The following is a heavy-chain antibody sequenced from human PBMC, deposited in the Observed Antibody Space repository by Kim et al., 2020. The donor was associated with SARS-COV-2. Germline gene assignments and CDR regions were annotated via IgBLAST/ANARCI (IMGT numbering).Heavy chain of an antibody. CDR2: TYYRSKWYN. CDR3: ASAEYSSSWGVFDY. CDR1: GDIVSSNSAA. J-gene: IGHJ4*02. Sequence: SQTLSLTCAISGDIVSSNSAAWNWIRQSPSRGLEWLGRTYYRSKWYNDYAGSVKSRITINPDTSKNQFSLQLNSVTPEDTAVYYCASAEYSSSWGVFDYWGPGTLVPVSS. D-gene: IGHD6-13*01. V-gene: IGHV6-1*01.